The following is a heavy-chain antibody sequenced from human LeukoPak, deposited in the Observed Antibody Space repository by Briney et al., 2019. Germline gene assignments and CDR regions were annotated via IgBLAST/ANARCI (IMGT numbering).Heavy chain of an antibody. V-gene: IGHV3-7*01. J-gene: IGHJ4*02. D-gene: IGHD4-17*01. Sequence: PGGSLRLSCAASGFTFSSYWMSWVRQAPGKGLEWVANIKQDGSEKYYVDSVKGRLTISRDNAKKSLYLQMNRLRAEDTAVYYCARGSQLLTTVTTCFDYWGQGTPVTVSS. CDR1: GFTFSSYW. CDR2: IKQDGSEK. CDR3: ARGSQLLTTVTTCFDY.